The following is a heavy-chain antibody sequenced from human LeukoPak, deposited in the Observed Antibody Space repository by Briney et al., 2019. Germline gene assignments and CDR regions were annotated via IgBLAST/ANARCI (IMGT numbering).Heavy chain of an antibody. CDR3: AREAGDGYNPSISLDP. CDR1: GFTFSSYA. Sequence: GGSLRLSCAASGFTFSSYAMHWVRQAPGKGLEYVSAISSNGGSTYYANSVKGRFTISRDNSKNTLYLQMGSLRAEDMAVYYCAREAGDGYNPSISLDPWGQGTLVTVSS. V-gene: IGHV3-64*01. D-gene: IGHD5-24*01. CDR2: ISSNGGST. J-gene: IGHJ5*02.